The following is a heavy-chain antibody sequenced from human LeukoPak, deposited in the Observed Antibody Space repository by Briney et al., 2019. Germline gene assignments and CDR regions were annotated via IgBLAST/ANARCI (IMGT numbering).Heavy chain of an antibody. CDR2: IYYSWST. Sequence: SETLSLTCTVSGGSISSYYWSWIPQPPGKGLEGIGYIYYSWSTNDNPSLKSRVTISVDTSKNQFSLKLSSVTAADTAVYYCASSAVAATQYYYYYDGMDVWGQGTTVTVSS. CDR1: GGSISSYY. V-gene: IGHV4-59*01. D-gene: IGHD2-15*01. CDR3: ASSAVAATQYYYYYDGMDV. J-gene: IGHJ6*02.